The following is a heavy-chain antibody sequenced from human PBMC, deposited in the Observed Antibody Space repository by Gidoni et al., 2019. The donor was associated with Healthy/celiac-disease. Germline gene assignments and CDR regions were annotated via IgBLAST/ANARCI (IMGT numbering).Heavy chain of an antibody. D-gene: IGHD2-2*01. CDR3: ARTDQQDY. J-gene: IGHJ4*02. CDR1: GFTFDDYA. Sequence: EVQLVESGGGLVQPGRSLRLSCAASGFTFDDYAMHWVRQAPGKGLEWVSGISWNSGSIGYADSVKGRFTISRDNAKNSLYLQMNSLRAEDTALYYCARTDQQDYWGQGTLVTVSS. V-gene: IGHV3-9*01. CDR2: ISWNSGSI.